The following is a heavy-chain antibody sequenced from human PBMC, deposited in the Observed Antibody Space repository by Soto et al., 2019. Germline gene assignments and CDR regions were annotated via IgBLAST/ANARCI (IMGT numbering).Heavy chain of an antibody. J-gene: IGHJ3*02. CDR3: ARELGRGYYDSSGRGAFDI. V-gene: IGHV3-30-3*01. Sequence: GGSLRLSCAASGFTFSSYAMHWVRQAPGKGLEWVAVISYDGSNKYYADSVKGRFTISRDNSKNTLYLQMNSLRAEDTAVYYCARELGRGYYDSSGRGAFDIWGQGTMVTVSS. CDR1: GFTFSSYA. D-gene: IGHD3-22*01. CDR2: ISYDGSNK.